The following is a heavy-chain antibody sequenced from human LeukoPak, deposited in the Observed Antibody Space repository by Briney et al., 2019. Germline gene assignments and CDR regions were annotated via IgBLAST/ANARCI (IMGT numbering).Heavy chain of an antibody. Sequence: SETLSLTCTVSGGSISSGGCYWSWIRQPPGKGLEWIGYIYYSGSTYYNPSLKSRVTISVDTSKNQFSLKLSSVTAADTAVYYCAREGPSGSLDYWGQGTLVTVSS. CDR3: AREGPSGSLDY. J-gene: IGHJ4*02. V-gene: IGHV4-31*03. CDR2: IYYSGST. CDR1: GGSISSGGCY. D-gene: IGHD1-26*01.